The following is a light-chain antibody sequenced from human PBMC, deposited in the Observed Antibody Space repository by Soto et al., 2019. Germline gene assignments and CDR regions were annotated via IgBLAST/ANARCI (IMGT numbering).Light chain of an antibody. J-gene: IGLJ1*01. Sequence: QSALTQPPSASGSPGQSVTISCTGTSSDVGTYIYVSWYQHHPGKAPKLIIYEASKRPSWVPDRFSGSKSGDTASLTVSGLQAEDEADYYCGSYAGGNNHYVFGTGTKLTVL. CDR2: EAS. V-gene: IGLV2-8*01. CDR1: SSDVGTYIY. CDR3: GSYAGGNNHYV.